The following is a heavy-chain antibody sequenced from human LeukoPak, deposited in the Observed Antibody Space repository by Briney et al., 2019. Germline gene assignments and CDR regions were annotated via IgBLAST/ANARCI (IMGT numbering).Heavy chain of an antibody. Sequence: GGSLRLSCAASGFTFSSYAMSWVRQAPGKGLEWVSAISGSGGSTYYADSVKGRFTISRDNSKNTLYLQMNSLRAEDTAVYYCAKDHYNDSSGKNWFDPWGQGTLVTVSS. CDR2: ISGSGGST. CDR1: GFTFSSYA. J-gene: IGHJ5*02. D-gene: IGHD3-22*01. V-gene: IGHV3-23*01. CDR3: AKDHYNDSSGKNWFDP.